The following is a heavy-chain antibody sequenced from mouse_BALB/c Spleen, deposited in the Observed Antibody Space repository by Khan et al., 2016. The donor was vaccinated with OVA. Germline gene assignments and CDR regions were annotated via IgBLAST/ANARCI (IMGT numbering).Heavy chain of an antibody. J-gene: IGHJ2*01. CDR1: GYTFTSYT. Sequence: QVQLQQSGAELARPGASVRMSCKASGYTFTSYTMHWVKQRPGQALEWIGYIDPKNGYTNYNQKFRDKATLTADKSSSTAYMQLSSLTSEDSAVHYCAISSFAGSSSYFDYWGPGTTLTVSS. D-gene: IGHD1-1*01. CDR3: AISSFAGSSSYFDY. V-gene: IGHV1-4*01. CDR2: IDPKNGYT.